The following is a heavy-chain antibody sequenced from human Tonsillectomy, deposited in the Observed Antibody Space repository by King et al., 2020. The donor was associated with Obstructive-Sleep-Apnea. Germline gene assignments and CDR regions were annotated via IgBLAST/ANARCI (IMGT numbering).Heavy chain of an antibody. Sequence: VQLQESGPGLVKPSETLSLTCTVSGFSISSDYYWGWIRQPPGKGLEWIGSIYHSGSTYYNPSLKSRLPISVDTSKNQFSLRLSSVTATDTAVYFCARANSNTWNYYFYYGMDVWGQGTTVTVSS. CDR1: GFSISSDYY. D-gene: IGHD6-13*01. V-gene: IGHV4-38-2*02. CDR2: IYHSGST. CDR3: ARANSNTWNYYFYYGMDV. J-gene: IGHJ6*02.